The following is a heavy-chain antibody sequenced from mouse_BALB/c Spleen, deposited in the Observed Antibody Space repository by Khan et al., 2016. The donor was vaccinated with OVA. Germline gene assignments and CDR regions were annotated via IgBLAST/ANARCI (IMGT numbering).Heavy chain of an antibody. CDR3: ARGYYDYDYFAMDY. Sequence: QVQLKQSGAELMKPGASVKISCKATGYTFSSFWIEWVKQRPGHGLEWIGEILPGTDTTNYNETFKVKATFTADTSSNPAYMQLRSLTSEDTAVYYCARGYYDYDYFAMDYWGQGTSVTVSS. V-gene: IGHV1-9*01. D-gene: IGHD2-4*01. CDR2: ILPGTDTT. CDR1: GYTFSSFW. J-gene: IGHJ4*01.